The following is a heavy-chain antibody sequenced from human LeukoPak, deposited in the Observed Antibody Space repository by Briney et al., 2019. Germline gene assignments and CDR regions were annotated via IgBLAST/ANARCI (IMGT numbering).Heavy chain of an antibody. CDR1: GFTFSSYW. J-gene: IGHJ4*02. CDR2: IKKDGSEK. V-gene: IGHV3-7*01. Sequence: PGGSLRLSCAASGFTFSSYWMSWVRQAPGKGLEWVANIKKDGSEKYYVDSVKGRFTISRDNAKNSLYLQMNSLRAEDTAVYYCARGYSSGWYNFDYWGQGTLVTVSS. CDR3: ARGYSSGWYNFDY. D-gene: IGHD6-19*01.